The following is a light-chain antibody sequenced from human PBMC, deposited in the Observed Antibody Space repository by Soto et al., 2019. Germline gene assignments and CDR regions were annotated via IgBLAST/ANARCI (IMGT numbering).Light chain of an antibody. CDR2: DAS. CDR1: QSISSY. CDR3: HQRSTWPFT. J-gene: IGKJ3*01. V-gene: IGKV3-11*01. Sequence: EIVLTQSPATLSLSPGERGTLSCRASQSISSYLAWYQQKPDQAPRLLIYDASNRATGIPARFSGSGSGTDFTLTISSLEPEDFAVYYCHQRSTWPFTFGPGTKVDIK.